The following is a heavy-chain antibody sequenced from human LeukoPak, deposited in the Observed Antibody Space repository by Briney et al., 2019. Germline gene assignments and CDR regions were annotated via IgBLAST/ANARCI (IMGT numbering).Heavy chain of an antibody. CDR1: GGSFSGYY. J-gene: IGHJ4*02. CDR2: INHSGST. CDR3: VRDFDY. V-gene: IGHV4-34*01. Sequence: SETLSLTCAVYGGSFSGYYWSWIRQPPGKGLEWIGEINHSGSTNYNPSLKSRVTISVDTSKNQFSLKLSSVTAADTAVYYCVRDFDYWGQGTLVTVSS.